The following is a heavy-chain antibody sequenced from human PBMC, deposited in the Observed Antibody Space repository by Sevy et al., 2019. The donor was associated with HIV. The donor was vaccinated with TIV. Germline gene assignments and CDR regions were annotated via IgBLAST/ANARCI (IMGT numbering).Heavy chain of an antibody. CDR2: ISYDGSDK. Sequence: GGSLRLSCAASGFTFSSYGMHWVRQAPGKGLEWVAVISYDGSDKYYANSVKGRFTISRDNSKNTLYLQMNILRAEDTAVYYCAKALLSRYDFWSGYYFYYYGMDVWGQGTTVTVSS. J-gene: IGHJ6*02. CDR1: GFTFSSYG. D-gene: IGHD3-3*01. V-gene: IGHV3-30*18. CDR3: AKALLSRYDFWSGYYFYYYGMDV.